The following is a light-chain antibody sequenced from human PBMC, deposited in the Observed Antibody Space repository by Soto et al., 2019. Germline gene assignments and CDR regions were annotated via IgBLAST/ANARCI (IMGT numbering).Light chain of an antibody. J-gene: IGLJ2*01. CDR2: EGS. Sequence: QSVLTQPASVSGSPGQSITISCTGTSSDVGGYNLVSWYQQHPGKAPKLMIYEGSKRPSGVSNRFSGSKSGNTASLTISGLQAEDEADYYCCSYAGSSPVFGGGTKLTVL. CDR1: SSDVGGYNL. CDR3: CSYAGSSPV. V-gene: IGLV2-23*01.